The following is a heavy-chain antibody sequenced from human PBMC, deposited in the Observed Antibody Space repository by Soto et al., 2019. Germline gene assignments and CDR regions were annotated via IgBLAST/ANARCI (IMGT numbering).Heavy chain of an antibody. Sequence: QVQLVQSGAEVKKPGSSVKVSCKAAGGTFSSYAISWVRQAPGQGLEWMGGIIPIFGTADYAQKFQGRVTITADESTSTAYMELSSLRSEDATVYYCATHYSSGGSYCYCGVDVWGQGTTVTVSS. V-gene: IGHV1-69*12. J-gene: IGHJ6*02. D-gene: IGHD6-19*01. CDR1: GGTFSSYA. CDR3: ATHYSSGGSYCYCGVDV. CDR2: IIPIFGTA.